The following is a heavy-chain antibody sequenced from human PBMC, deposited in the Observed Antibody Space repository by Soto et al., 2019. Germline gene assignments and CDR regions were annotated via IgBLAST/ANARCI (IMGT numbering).Heavy chain of an antibody. J-gene: IGHJ4*02. Sequence: SETLSLTCTVSGGSISSSSHYWGWIRQPPGKGLEWIGSIYYSGSTYYNPSLKSRVTISVDTSKNQFSLKLSSVTAADTAVYYCAKSSGYPGGYFDYWGQGTLVTVSS. CDR3: AKSSGYPGGYFDY. V-gene: IGHV4-39*07. CDR1: GGSISSSSHY. D-gene: IGHD3-22*01. CDR2: IYYSGST.